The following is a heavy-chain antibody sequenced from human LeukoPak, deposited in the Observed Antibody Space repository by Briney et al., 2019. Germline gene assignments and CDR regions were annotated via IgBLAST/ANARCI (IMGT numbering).Heavy chain of an antibody. CDR3: ARDAGANAFDI. CDR2: IYYSGST. D-gene: IGHD1-26*01. Sequence: PSETLSLTXTVSGGSISSYYWSWIWQPPGKGLEWIGYIYYSGSTNYNPSLKSRVTISVDTSKNQFSLKLSSVTAADTAVYYGARDAGANAFDIWGQGTMVTVSS. CDR1: GGSISSYY. V-gene: IGHV4-59*01. J-gene: IGHJ3*02.